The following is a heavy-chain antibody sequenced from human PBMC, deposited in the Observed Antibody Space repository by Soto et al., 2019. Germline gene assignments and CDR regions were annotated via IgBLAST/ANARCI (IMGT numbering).Heavy chain of an antibody. CDR3: ARAYGGFDHGLDV. D-gene: IGHD5-12*01. CDR1: GDSIRSYY. V-gene: IGHV4-59*01. J-gene: IGHJ6*02. CDR2: IYYSGST. Sequence: PSETLSLTCTVSGDSIRSYYWTSIRQPPGKGLELIGYIYYSGSTRYNPSLKSRVTISVDMSKNQFSLKLSSVIAADTAVYYCARAYGGFDHGLDVWGQGTAVTASS.